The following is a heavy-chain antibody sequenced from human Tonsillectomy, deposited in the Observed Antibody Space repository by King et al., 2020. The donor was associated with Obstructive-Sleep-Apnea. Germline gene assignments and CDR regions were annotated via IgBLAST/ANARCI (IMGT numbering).Heavy chain of an antibody. CDR2: IRYDGSNK. V-gene: IGHV3-30*02. CDR3: AREGRGGFDY. D-gene: IGHD3-10*01. CDR1: GFTFSSSG. Sequence: VQLVESGGGVVQPGRSLRLSCAASGFTFSSSGMHWVRQAPGKGLEWLAFIRYDGSNKYFADSVKGRFTISRDNSKNTLYLQMNSLRPEDTAVYYCAREGRGGFDYWGQGTLVTVSS. J-gene: IGHJ4*02.